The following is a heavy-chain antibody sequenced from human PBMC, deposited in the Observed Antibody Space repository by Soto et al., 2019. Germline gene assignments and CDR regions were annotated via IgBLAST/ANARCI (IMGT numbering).Heavy chain of an antibody. J-gene: IGHJ6*02. CDR1: GYTFTSYG. CDR2: ISAYNGNT. D-gene: IGHD3-3*01. V-gene: IGHV1-18*04. Sequence: ASVEVSCKASGYTFTSYGISWVRQAPGQGLEWMGWISAYNGNTNYAQKLQGRVTMTTDTSTSTAYMELRSLRSDDTAVYYCARDLGYYDFWSGFGSDYGMDVWGQGTTVTV. CDR3: ARDLGYYDFWSGFGSDYGMDV.